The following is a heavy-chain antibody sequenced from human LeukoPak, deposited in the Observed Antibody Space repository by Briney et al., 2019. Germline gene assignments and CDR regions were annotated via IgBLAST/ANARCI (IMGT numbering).Heavy chain of an antibody. J-gene: IGHJ4*02. CDR3: AQSGRSSSWLPDH. D-gene: IGHD6-13*01. V-gene: IGHV3-43*02. Sequence: PGGSLRLSCAASGFTFDDYAMHWVRQPPGKGLEWVSLISGDGGDTYYADSVKGRFTISRDNSKNSLYLQMNSLRTEDTALYYCAQSGRSSSWLPDHWGQGTLVTVSS. CDR1: GFTFDDYA. CDR2: ISGDGGDT.